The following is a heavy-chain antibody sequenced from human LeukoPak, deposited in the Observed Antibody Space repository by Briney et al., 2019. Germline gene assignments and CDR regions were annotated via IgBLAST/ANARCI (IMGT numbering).Heavy chain of an antibody. J-gene: IGHJ4*02. CDR3: ARDPHYDSSGYYLSGLDY. Sequence: GASVKVSCKASGYTFTSYYMHWVRQAPGQGLEWMGIINPSGGSTSYAQKFQGRVTMTRDMSTSTVYMELSRLRSEDTAVYYCARDPHYDSSGYYLSGLDYWGQGTLVTVSS. V-gene: IGHV1-46*01. CDR2: INPSGGST. D-gene: IGHD3-22*01. CDR1: GYTFTSYY.